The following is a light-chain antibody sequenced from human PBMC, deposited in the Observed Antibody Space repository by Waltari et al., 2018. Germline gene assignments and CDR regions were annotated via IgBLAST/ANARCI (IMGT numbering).Light chain of an antibody. CDR1: GSDVGGYNY. CDR2: GVS. J-gene: IGLJ3*02. Sequence: QSALTQPPSASGSPGQSVTFSCTGTGSDVGGYNYVSWYQQHPGKAPKLIISGVSKRPSGVPDRFSGSKSGNTASLTVSGLRADDEADYYCSSYAGSNIYVVFGGGTKLTVL. V-gene: IGLV2-8*01. CDR3: SSYAGSNIYVV.